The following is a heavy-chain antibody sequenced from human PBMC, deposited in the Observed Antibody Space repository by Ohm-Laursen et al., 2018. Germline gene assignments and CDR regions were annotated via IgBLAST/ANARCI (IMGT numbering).Heavy chain of an antibody. J-gene: IGHJ4*02. Sequence: GSLRLSCTASGFTFSSYWMSWVRQTPGKGLEWVANIKQDGSEKYYVDSVKGRFTISRDNAGNSVYLQMNSLRAEDTAVYYCARGPKDSSGYYFGRSNWGQGTLVTVSS. CDR2: IKQDGSEK. D-gene: IGHD3-22*01. CDR3: ARGPKDSSGYYFGRSN. V-gene: IGHV3-7*01. CDR1: GFTFSSYW.